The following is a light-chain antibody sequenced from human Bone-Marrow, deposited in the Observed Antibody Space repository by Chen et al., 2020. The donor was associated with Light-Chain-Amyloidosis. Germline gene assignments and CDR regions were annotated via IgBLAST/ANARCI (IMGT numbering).Light chain of an antibody. CDR3: QSADSSGTYEVI. Sequence: SYELTQPPSVSVSPGQTARITCSGDDLPTKYAYWYQQKPGQAPVLVIHRDTERPSGISERFSGSSSGTTATVTISGVQAEDEADYHCQSADSSGTYEVIVGGGTELTVL. J-gene: IGLJ2*01. V-gene: IGLV3-25*03. CDR1: DLPTKY. CDR2: RDT.